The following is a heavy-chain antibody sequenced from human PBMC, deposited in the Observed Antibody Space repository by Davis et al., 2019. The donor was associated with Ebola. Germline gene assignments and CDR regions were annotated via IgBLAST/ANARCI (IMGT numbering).Heavy chain of an antibody. J-gene: IGHJ4*02. CDR1: GYRFNYYG. Sequence: ASVKVSCKASGYRFNYYGIMWVRQAPGQGLEWMGWISANNGNTNYAQKFQGRVTMTTDTSTSTAYMELRSLRHDDTAVYYCARGALDYGDYENYWGQGTLVTVSS. CDR2: ISANNGNT. CDR3: ARGALDYGDYENY. D-gene: IGHD4-17*01. V-gene: IGHV1-18*01.